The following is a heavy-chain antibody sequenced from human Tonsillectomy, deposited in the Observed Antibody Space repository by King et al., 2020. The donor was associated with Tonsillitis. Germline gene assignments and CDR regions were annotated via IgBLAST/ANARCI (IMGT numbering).Heavy chain of an antibody. D-gene: IGHD3-22*01. J-gene: IGHJ3*02. V-gene: IGHV5-51*03. CDR1: GYSFTSYW. CDR2: IYPGDSDT. Sequence: VQLVESGAEVKKPGESLKISCEGSGYSFTSYWIGWVRQMPGKGLEWMGIIYPGDSDTRYRPSFQGQVTISADKSISTAYLYWSSLKASDTAMYYCARYRERGYHYDSSGYYFNAFDIWGQGTMVTVSS. CDR3: ARYRERGYHYDSSGYYFNAFDI.